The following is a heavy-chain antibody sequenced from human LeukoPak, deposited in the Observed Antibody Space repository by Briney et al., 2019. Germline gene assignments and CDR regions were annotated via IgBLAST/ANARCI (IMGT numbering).Heavy chain of an antibody. CDR3: ARDHYYDSSDY. CDR2: IKQDGSGK. V-gene: IGHV3-7*01. D-gene: IGHD3-22*01. CDR1: GSTFNKAW. J-gene: IGHJ4*02. Sequence: GESLRLSCTASGSTFNKAWMSWVRQAPGRGLEWVANIKQDGSGKYYVDSVKGRFTISRDNAKNSMYLQMNSLRAEDTAVYYCARDHYYDSSDYWGQGTLVTVSS.